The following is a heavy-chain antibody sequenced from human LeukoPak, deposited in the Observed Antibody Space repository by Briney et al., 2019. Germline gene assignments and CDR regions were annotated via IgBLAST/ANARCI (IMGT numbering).Heavy chain of an antibody. CDR2: IYSGGST. CDR1: GLTLSSND. Sequence: RGGSPRLYCAASGLTLSSNDMRWVCQAPRKGLEWVSLIYSGGSTDYADSVKGRFTISRDNSKNTLYLQMNSLRAEDTAVYYCARGPRGFDPWGQGTLVTVSS. V-gene: IGHV3-53*01. CDR3: ARGPRGFDP. J-gene: IGHJ5*02.